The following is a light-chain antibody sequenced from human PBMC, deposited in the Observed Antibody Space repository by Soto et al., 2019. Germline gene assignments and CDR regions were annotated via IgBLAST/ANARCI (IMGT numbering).Light chain of an antibody. CDR3: SSYTSSGTRV. J-gene: IGLJ3*02. Sequence: QSVLTQPASVSGSPGQSITISCTGTSSDVGSYNYVSWYQQHPGKAPKLMICEVSDRPSGVSDRFSGSKSGNTASLTISGLQSEDEADYYCSSYTSSGTRVFGGGTKLTVL. CDR1: SSDVGSYNY. CDR2: EVS. V-gene: IGLV2-14*01.